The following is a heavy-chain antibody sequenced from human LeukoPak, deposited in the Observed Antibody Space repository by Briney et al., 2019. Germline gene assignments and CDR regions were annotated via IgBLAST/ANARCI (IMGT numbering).Heavy chain of an antibody. V-gene: IGHV4-59*01. CDR2: IYYGGST. D-gene: IGHD3-16*02. J-gene: IGHJ3*02. CDR1: GGSTSSYY. CDR3: ARDFAPALGYDYVWGSYRQEGAFDI. Sequence: SETLSLTCTVSGGSTSSYYWSWIRQPPEKGRGWVGYIYYGGSTNYNPSPKRRVTISVHTSKNQFSQKLRCVTAADTAVYYCARDFAPALGYDYVWGSYRQEGAFDIWRQGTMVSVSS.